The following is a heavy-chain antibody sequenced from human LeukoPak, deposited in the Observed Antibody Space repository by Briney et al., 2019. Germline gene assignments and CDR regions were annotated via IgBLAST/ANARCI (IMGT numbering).Heavy chain of an antibody. Sequence: PGGSLRLSCAASGFTCSSYGMHWVRQAPGKGLEWVAFIRYDGSNKYYADSVKGRFTISRDNSKNTLYLQMNSLRAEDTAVYYCAKDQTAYCGGDCYSGFDYWGQGTLVTVSS. CDR1: GFTCSSYG. CDR2: IRYDGSNK. V-gene: IGHV3-30*02. J-gene: IGHJ4*02. D-gene: IGHD2-21*01. CDR3: AKDQTAYCGGDCYSGFDY.